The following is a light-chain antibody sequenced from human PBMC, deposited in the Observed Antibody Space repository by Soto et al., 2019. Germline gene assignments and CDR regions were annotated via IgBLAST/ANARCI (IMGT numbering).Light chain of an antibody. J-gene: IGLJ1*01. Sequence: QSALTQPASVSGSPEEAITVSCLGSISDVGYHNYVSWYRQYPGEAPRLVIYEVHYRPSGVSSRFSGSKSGNTASLTISGLQAADEADYYCASYFTTSPLEVFGTGTKVTVL. CDR2: EVH. CDR1: ISDVGYHNY. V-gene: IGLV2-14*01. CDR3: ASYFTTSPLEV.